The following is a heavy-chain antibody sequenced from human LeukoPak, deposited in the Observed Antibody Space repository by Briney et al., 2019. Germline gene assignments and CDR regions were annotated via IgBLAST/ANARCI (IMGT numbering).Heavy chain of an antibody. V-gene: IGHV3-33*01. CDR1: GFTFNRYG. Sequence: GGSLRLSCAASGFTFNRYGMRWVRQAPGKGLEWVAFIWHDGTNQSYADSVRGRFTTSRDNSKKMLYVQMSSLRVEDTAVYYCARDWYYDTSGYLHYWGQGTLVTVSS. J-gene: IGHJ4*02. D-gene: IGHD3-22*01. CDR3: ARDWYYDTSGYLHY. CDR2: IWHDGTNQ.